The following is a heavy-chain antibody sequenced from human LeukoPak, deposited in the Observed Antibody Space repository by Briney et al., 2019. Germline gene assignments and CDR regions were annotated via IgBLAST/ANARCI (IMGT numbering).Heavy chain of an antibody. CDR1: GGSITSYY. CDR2: VSYSGST. Sequence: SETLSLTCTVSGGSITSYYWSWIRQPPGKGLEWIGNVSYSGSTNYNPSLKSRVTISVDRSKNQFSLKVSSVTAADTAVYYCARVLEGAASWEPFDYWGQGTLVTVSS. V-gene: IGHV4-59*12. D-gene: IGHD1-14*01. J-gene: IGHJ4*02. CDR3: ARVLEGAASWEPFDY.